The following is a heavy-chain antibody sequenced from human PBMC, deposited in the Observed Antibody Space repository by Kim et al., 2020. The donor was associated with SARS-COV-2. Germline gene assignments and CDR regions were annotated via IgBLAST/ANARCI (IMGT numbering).Heavy chain of an antibody. CDR3: ARGTFCVIPNCYHTSWFDP. D-gene: IGHD2-2*01. J-gene: IGHJ5*02. V-gene: IGHV3-7*03. CDR2: LKPDGSEK. Sequence: GGSLRLSCAASGFTFSSYSMTWVRQAPWKGLEWVANLKPDGSEKYYVDSVKGRFTISRDNAKNSLYLQMNSLRADDTAVYYCARGTFCVIPNCYHTSWFDPWGQGTLVTVSS. CDR1: GFTFSSYS.